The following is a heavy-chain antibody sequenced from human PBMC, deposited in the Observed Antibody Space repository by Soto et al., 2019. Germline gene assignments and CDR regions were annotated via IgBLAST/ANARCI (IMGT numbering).Heavy chain of an antibody. D-gene: IGHD3-3*01. CDR2: ISGSGGST. V-gene: IGHV3-23*01. J-gene: IGHJ4*02. CDR1: GFTFSSYA. CDR3: AKSIRFLEWLSDY. Sequence: GSLRLSCAASGFTFSSYAMSWVRQAPGKGLEWVSAISGSGGSTYYADSVKGRFTISRDSSKNTLYLQMNSLRAEDSAVYYCAKSIRFLEWLSDYWGQGTLVTVSS.